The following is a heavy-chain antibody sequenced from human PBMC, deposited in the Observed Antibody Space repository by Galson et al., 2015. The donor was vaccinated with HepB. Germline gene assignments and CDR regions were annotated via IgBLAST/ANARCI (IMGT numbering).Heavy chain of an antibody. D-gene: IGHD3-22*01. CDR2: IKQDGSEK. V-gene: IGHV3-7*01. J-gene: IGHJ4*02. CDR3: AREFTYYYDSSGYYLDY. Sequence: SLRLSCAASGFTFSSYWMSWVRQAPGKGLEWVANIKQDGSEKYYVDSVKGRFTISRDNAKNSLYLQMNSLRAEDTAVYYCAREFTYYYDSSGYYLDYWGQGTLVTVSS. CDR1: GFTFSSYW.